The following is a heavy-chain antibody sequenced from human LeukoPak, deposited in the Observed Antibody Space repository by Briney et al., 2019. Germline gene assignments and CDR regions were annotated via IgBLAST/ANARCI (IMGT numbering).Heavy chain of an antibody. J-gene: IGHJ4*02. Sequence: GASVKVSCKASGGTFSSYAISWVRQAPGQGLEWMGRIIPIFGTANYAQKFQGRVTITTDESTSTAYIELSSLRSEDTAVYYCARQDYDYVWGSYRPFDYWGQGTLVTVSS. D-gene: IGHD3-16*02. CDR3: ARQDYDYVWGSYRPFDY. CDR2: IIPIFGTA. CDR1: GGTFSSYA. V-gene: IGHV1-69*05.